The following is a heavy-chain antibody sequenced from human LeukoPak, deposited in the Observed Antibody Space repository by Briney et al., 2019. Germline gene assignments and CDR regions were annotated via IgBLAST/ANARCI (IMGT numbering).Heavy chain of an antibody. CDR3: AREGSGTYYYDY. CDR2: INPNSGGT. D-gene: IGHD1-26*01. CDR1: GYTFTGYY. J-gene: IGHJ4*02. Sequence: ASVKVSCKASGYTFTGYYMHWVRQAPGQGLEWMGWINPNSGGTNYAQKFQGRVTMTRDTSISTVYMELSRLTSDDTAVYYCAREGSGTYYYDYWGQGTLVTVSS. V-gene: IGHV1-2*02.